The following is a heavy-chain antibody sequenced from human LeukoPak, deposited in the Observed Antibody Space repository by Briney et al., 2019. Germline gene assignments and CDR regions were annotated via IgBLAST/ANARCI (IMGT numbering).Heavy chain of an antibody. J-gene: IGHJ6*04. CDR2: IDEDGTDT. Sequence: GGSLRLSCAGSGFTFSRFWMNWVRQAPGKGLEWVANIDEDGTDTYYVDSVRGRFTISRDNAKNSLYLQMNSLRAEDTAVYYCAELGITMIGGVWGKGTTVTISS. V-gene: IGHV3-7*01. CDR3: AELGITMIGGV. D-gene: IGHD3-10*02. CDR1: GFTFSRFW.